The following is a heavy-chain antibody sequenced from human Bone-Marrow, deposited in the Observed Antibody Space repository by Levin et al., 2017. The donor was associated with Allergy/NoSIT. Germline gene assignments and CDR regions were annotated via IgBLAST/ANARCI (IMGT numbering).Heavy chain of an antibody. D-gene: IGHD3-22*01. CDR2: ISSTGNTL. V-gene: IGHV3-11*01. CDR1: GFTLSDYY. Sequence: GESLKISCVASGFTLSDYYMSWIRQTPGKGLEWISYISSTGNTLSYAESVKGRFTVSRDNARTSLYLQMDSLRVEDTAVYYCARMIEGATFDYLGQGTLVTVSS. J-gene: IGHJ4*02. CDR3: ARMIEGATFDY.